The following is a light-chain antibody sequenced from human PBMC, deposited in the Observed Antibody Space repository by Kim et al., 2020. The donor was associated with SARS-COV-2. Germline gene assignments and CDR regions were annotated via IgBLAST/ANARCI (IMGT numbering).Light chain of an antibody. Sequence: IQLTQSPSTLSASVGDRVTMTCRASQSIGGWLAWYQQKPGKAPKLLIYDASSVESGVPSRFSGSGSVTEFTLTISSLQPDDSATYYCQHHSTYPITFGQGTRLEIK. V-gene: IGKV1-5*01. CDR2: DAS. CDR1: QSIGGW. CDR3: QHHSTYPIT. J-gene: IGKJ5*01.